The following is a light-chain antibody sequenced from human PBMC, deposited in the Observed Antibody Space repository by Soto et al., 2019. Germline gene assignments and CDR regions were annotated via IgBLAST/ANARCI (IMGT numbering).Light chain of an antibody. CDR2: DAS. J-gene: IGKJ1*01. V-gene: IGKV1-5*01. CDR3: QQYNSYSRT. CDR1: QSISSW. Sequence: DIQMTQSPSTLSASVGDRVTITCRASQSISSWLAWYQQKPGKAPKLLIYDASSLEGGVPSRFSGSGSGTEFTLTISSLQPDDFATYHCQQYNSYSRTFGQGTKVDIK.